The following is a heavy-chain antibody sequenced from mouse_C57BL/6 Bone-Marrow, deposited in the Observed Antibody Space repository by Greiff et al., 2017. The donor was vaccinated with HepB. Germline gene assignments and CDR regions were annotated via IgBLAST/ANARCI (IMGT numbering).Heavy chain of an antibody. Sequence: QVQLKESGPELVKPGASVKISCKASGYTFPDYYINWVKQRPGQGLEWIGWIFPGSGSTYYNEKFKGKATLTVDKSSSTAYMLLSSLTSEDSAVYFCARGGDSNYVGVAYWGQGTLVTVSA. J-gene: IGHJ3*01. CDR1: GYTFPDYY. CDR2: IFPGSGST. CDR3: ARGGDSNYVGVAY. D-gene: IGHD2-5*01. V-gene: IGHV1-75*01.